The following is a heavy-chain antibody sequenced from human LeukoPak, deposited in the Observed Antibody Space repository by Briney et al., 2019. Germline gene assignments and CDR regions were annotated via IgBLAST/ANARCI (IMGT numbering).Heavy chain of an antibody. J-gene: IGHJ4*02. D-gene: IGHD1-26*01. CDR1: GFIVSDTY. Sequence: PGGSLRLSCAVSGFIVSDTYMSWVRQAPGKGLEWVSLLYSGGRTHYADSVKGRFTISRDRSKNMLSLQMNSLRAEDTAVYYCARGKSGIYTRPFDYWGQGTLVTVSS. CDR2: LYSGGRT. V-gene: IGHV3-66*01. CDR3: ARGKSGIYTRPFDY.